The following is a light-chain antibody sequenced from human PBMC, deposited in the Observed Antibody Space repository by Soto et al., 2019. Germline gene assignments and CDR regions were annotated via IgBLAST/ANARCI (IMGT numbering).Light chain of an antibody. CDR2: WAS. CDR3: QQYYSTPYT. Sequence: DIVMTQSPDSLAVSLGERDTINCKSSQSVLYSSNNKNYLAWYQQKPGQPPKLLIYWASTRESGVPDRFRGSGSGTDFTLTISSLQAEDVAVYYCQQYYSTPYTFGQGTKLEIK. V-gene: IGKV4-1*01. J-gene: IGKJ2*01. CDR1: QSVLYSSNNKNY.